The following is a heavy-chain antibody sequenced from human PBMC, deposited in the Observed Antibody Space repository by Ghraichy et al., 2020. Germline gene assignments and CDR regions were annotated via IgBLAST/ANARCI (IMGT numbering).Heavy chain of an antibody. CDR3: ARARGRGVAAAVKYWFDP. Sequence: GCINPNSGGTNYAQKFQGWVTMTRDTSISTAYMELSRLRSDEPAVYYCARARGRGVAAAVKYWFDPWGQGTLVTVSS. J-gene: IGHJ5*02. V-gene: IGHV1-2*04. CDR2: INPNSGGT. D-gene: IGHD6-13*01.